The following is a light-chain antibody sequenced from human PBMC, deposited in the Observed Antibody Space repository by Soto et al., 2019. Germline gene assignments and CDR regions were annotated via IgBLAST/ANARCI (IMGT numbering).Light chain of an antibody. V-gene: IGKV4-1*01. J-gene: IGKJ4*01. CDR1: QSVLYSSNNKNY. Sequence: DIVMTQSPDSLAVSLGARATINCKSSQSVLYSSNNKNYLAWYQQKPGQPPKLPIYWASTRVSGVPDRFSGSGAGSDFTLTSSSLQAEDVAVYYWQQDYNTPRALTVGGGTKVEIK. CDR3: QQDYNTPRALT. CDR2: WAS.